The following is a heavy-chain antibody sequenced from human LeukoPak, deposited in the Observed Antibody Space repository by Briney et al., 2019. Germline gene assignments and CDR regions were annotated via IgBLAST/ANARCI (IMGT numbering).Heavy chain of an antibody. CDR1: GGSISSYY. V-gene: IGHV4-59*12. CDR2: IYYSGST. Sequence: PTETLSPTCSVSGGSISSYYWSWIRQSPGKGLEWIGYIYYSGSTNYNPSLKSRVTISVDTSKNQFSLKLSSVTAADTAVYYCARGYCSGGSCYSYYYYNYMDVWGKGTTVTVSS. J-gene: IGHJ6*03. D-gene: IGHD2-15*01. CDR3: ARGYCSGGSCYSYYYYNYMDV.